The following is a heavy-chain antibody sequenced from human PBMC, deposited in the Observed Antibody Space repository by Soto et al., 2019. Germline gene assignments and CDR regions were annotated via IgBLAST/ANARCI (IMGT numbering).Heavy chain of an antibody. CDR1: GGSISSSSYY. J-gene: IGHJ5*02. CDR2: IYYSGST. Sequence: QLQLQESGPGLVKPSETLSLTCTVSGGSISSSSYYWGWIRQPPGKGLEWIGSIYYSGSTYYNPSLKSRVTTSVDTSKNQFSLKLSSVTAADTAVYYCARQPVQLRYFDWPEDWFDPWGQGTLVTVSS. D-gene: IGHD3-9*01. CDR3: ARQPVQLRYFDWPEDWFDP. V-gene: IGHV4-39*01.